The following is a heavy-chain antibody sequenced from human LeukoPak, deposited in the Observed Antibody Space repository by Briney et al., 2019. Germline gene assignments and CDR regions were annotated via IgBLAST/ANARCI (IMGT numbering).Heavy chain of an antibody. CDR2: IYHSGST. D-gene: IGHD6-6*01. CDR1: GGSLSTYY. J-gene: IGHJ1*01. V-gene: IGHV4-59*01. CDR3: ARGGAARLHFQN. Sequence: SETLSLTCTVSGGSLSTYYWNWIRQPPGKGLEWIGYIYHSGSTNYNPSLRSRVTISVDTSKNQFSLNLNSVAAADTAVYYCARGGAARLHFQNWGQGTLVTVSS.